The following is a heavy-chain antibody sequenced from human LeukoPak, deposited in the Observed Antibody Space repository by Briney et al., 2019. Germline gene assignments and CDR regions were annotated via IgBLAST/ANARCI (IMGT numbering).Heavy chain of an antibody. V-gene: IGHV1-18*01. CDR3: ARVGYDSSGYYPNEFDY. Sequence: ASVKVSCKASGYTFTSYGISWVRQAPGQGLEWMGWISAYNGNTNYAQKLHGRVTMTTDTSTSTAYMELRSLRSDDTAVYYCARVGYDSSGYYPNEFDYWGQGTLVTVSS. D-gene: IGHD3-22*01. J-gene: IGHJ4*02. CDR1: GYTFTSYG. CDR2: ISAYNGNT.